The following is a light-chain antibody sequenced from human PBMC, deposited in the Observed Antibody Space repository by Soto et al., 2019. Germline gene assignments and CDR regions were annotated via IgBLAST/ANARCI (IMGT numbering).Light chain of an antibody. CDR3: QQRSNWLSIT. CDR1: QSVSSY. J-gene: IGKJ5*01. V-gene: IGKV3-11*01. Sequence: EILFTQSPATLSLSPGERATLSCRASQSVSSYLAWYQQKPGQAPRLLIYDASNRATGIPARFSGSGSGTDFTLTISSLEPEDFAVYYCQQRSNWLSITFGQGTRLEIK. CDR2: DAS.